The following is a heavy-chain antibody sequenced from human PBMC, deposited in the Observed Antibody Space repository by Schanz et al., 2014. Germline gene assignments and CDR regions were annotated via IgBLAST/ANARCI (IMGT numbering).Heavy chain of an antibody. Sequence: QVQLQQWGAGLLKPSETLSLTCAFSGGSFSGYWWTWVRQSPGKGLEWIGEVNHGGSTNYNPPLKIRVTLPVDMSKKQFSLRLISVTAADTAAYYCATWSGTRLFHNWGQGTLVTVSS. J-gene: IGHJ4*02. V-gene: IGHV4-34*01. D-gene: IGHD1-7*01. CDR2: VNHGGST. CDR3: ATWSGTRLFHN. CDR1: GGSFSGYW.